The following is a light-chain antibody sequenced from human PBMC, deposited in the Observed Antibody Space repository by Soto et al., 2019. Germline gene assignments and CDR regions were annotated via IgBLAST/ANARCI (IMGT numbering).Light chain of an antibody. J-gene: IGKJ1*01. V-gene: IGKV3-20*01. CDR1: QSVSSSY. CDR2: GAS. CDR3: QQYGSSSWT. Sequence: EIMLTLSPGTLSLSPGERATLSCRASQSVSSSYLAWYQQKPGQAPRLLIYGASSRATGIPDRFSGSGSGTDFTLTISRLEPEDFAVYYCQQYGSSSWTFGQGTKVDIK.